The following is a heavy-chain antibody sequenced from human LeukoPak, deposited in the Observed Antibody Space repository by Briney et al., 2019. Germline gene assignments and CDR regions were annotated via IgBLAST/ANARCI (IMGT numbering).Heavy chain of an antibody. Sequence: GASVKVSCKTSGYTFTSYGISWVRQAPGQGLEWMGWISGYNAKTNYIQKFQGRVTMTIDTSTTTVYMELRSLRSDDTAVYYCARPRVAGSLDYWGQGTLVSVSS. V-gene: IGHV1-18*01. D-gene: IGHD6-19*01. J-gene: IGHJ4*02. CDR3: ARPRVAGSLDY. CDR2: ISGYNAKT. CDR1: GYTFTSYG.